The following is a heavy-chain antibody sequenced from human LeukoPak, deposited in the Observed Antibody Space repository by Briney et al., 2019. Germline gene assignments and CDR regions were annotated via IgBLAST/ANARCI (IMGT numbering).Heavy chain of an antibody. CDR3: AKDYYIVVVPAANPFDY. V-gene: IGHV3-23*01. CDR2: ISGSGGST. J-gene: IGHJ4*02. CDR1: GFTFSSYS. Sequence: GGSLRLSCAASGFTFSSYSMSWVRQAPGRVLEWVSAISGSGGSTYYADSVKGRFTISRDNSKNTLYLQMNSLRAEDTAVYYCAKDYYIVVVPAANPFDYWGQGTLVTVSS. D-gene: IGHD2-2*01.